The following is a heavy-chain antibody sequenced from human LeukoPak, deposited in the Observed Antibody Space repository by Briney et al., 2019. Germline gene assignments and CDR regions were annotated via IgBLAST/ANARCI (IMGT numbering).Heavy chain of an antibody. V-gene: IGHV3-23*01. CDR2: ISGSGETT. Sequence: GGSLRLSCAASGFTFGSYGMTWLRQTPAKGLEWVSAISGSGETTYYTDSVKGRFTISRDNSKNTLFLQMNSLRVEDAAMYYCAKTHGYFDQWGQGTLVAVSS. CDR3: AKTHGYFDQ. CDR1: GFTFGSYG. J-gene: IGHJ4*02. D-gene: IGHD3-22*01.